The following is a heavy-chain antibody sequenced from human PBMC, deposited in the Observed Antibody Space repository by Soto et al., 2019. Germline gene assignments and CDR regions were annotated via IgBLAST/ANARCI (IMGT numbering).Heavy chain of an antibody. Sequence: ASVKVSCKVSGYTLTELSMHWVRQAPGKGLEWMGGFDPEDGETIYAQKFQGRVTMTEDTSTDTAYMELSSLRSEDTAVYYCATSSIEASSIEIYAFDIWGQGTMVTVSS. CDR1: GYTLTELS. CDR3: ATSSIEASSIEIYAFDI. CDR2: FDPEDGET. D-gene: IGHD6-6*01. J-gene: IGHJ3*02. V-gene: IGHV1-24*01.